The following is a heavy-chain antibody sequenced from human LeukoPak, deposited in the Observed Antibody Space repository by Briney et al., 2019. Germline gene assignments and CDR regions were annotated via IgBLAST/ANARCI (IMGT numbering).Heavy chain of an antibody. J-gene: IGHJ3*02. Sequence: GGSLRLSCATSGCSFINSGMTWVRQAPGKGLEWVSDISGTVRGERTYYADSVKGRFTISRDNAKNSLYLQMNNLRAEDTAFYYCARYCSSTTCYGRHTFDIWGQGTMVTVSS. D-gene: IGHD2-2*01. CDR3: ARYCSSTTCYGRHTFDI. V-gene: IGHV3-23*01. CDR2: ISGTVRGERT. CDR1: GCSFINSG.